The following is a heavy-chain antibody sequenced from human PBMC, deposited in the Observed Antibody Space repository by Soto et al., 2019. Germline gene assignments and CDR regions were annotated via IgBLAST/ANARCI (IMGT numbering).Heavy chain of an antibody. CDR1: GGTFSSYT. CDR2: IIPILGIA. Sequence: GASVKVSCKASGGTFSSYTISWVRQAPGQGLEWMGRIIPILGIANYAQKFQGRVTITADKSTSTAYMELSSLRSEDTAVYYCARDRDYGDPGGSYWFDPWGQGTLVTVSS. CDR3: ARDRDYGDPGGSYWFDP. V-gene: IGHV1-69*04. D-gene: IGHD4-17*01. J-gene: IGHJ5*02.